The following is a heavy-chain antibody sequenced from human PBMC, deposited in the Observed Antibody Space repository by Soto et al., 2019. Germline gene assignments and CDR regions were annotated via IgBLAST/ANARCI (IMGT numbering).Heavy chain of an antibody. CDR3: VVEYYDRRGADLLDQ. Sequence: QVHLQESGPGLVKPSQTLSLTCAVSGASTSSAGYHWNWIRQLPGGGLEWIADIYYSGHTQYNPSLKSRVAISIDTSKNQFSLKLTSLTAADTAVYYCVVEYYDRRGADLLDQCGQGILVTVSS. D-gene: IGHD2-21*02. CDR2: IYYSGHT. V-gene: IGHV4-31*11. CDR1: GASTSSAGYH. J-gene: IGHJ4*02.